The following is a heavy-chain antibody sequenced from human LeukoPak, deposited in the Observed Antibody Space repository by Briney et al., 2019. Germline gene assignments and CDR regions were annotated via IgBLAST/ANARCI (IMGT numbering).Heavy chain of an antibody. V-gene: IGHV3-33*01. J-gene: IGHJ4*02. CDR1: GFTFSNFG. CDR2: IWYDGSNK. CDR3: ARDHNWNSLDY. Sequence: GGSLRLSCAASGFTFSNFGMHWVRQAPGKGLEWVAIIWYDGSNKYYADSVKGRFTISRDNSKNTVHLQMNNLRAEDTAVYYCARDHNWNSLDYWGQGTLVTVSS. D-gene: IGHD1-1*01.